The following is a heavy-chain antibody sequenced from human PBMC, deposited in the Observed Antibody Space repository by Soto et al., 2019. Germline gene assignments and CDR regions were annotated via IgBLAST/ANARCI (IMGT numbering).Heavy chain of an antibody. J-gene: IGHJ6*02. V-gene: IGHV1-69*13. D-gene: IGHD3-3*01. CDR3: ARAVDFWSGYDYYYYGMDV. CDR1: GGTFSSYA. Sequence: GASVKVSCKASGGTFSSYAISWVRQAPGQGLEWMGGIIPIFGTANYAQKFQGRVTITADESTSTAYMELSSLRSEDTAVYYCARAVDFWSGYDYYYYGMDVWGQGTTVTVS. CDR2: IIPIFGTA.